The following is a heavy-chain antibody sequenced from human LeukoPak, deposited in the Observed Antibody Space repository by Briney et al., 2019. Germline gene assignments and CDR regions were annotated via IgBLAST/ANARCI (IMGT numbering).Heavy chain of an antibody. D-gene: IGHD3-10*01. Sequence: SQTLSLTCTVSGGSISSGGYYWSWIRQHPGKGLEWIGYIYYSGSTYYNPSLKSRVTISVDTSKNQFSLKLSSVTAADTAVYYCARNYRVRGVIPYYFDYWGQGTLVTVSS. CDR3: ARNYRVRGVIPYYFDY. CDR2: IYYSGST. CDR1: GGSISSGGYY. J-gene: IGHJ4*02. V-gene: IGHV4-31*03.